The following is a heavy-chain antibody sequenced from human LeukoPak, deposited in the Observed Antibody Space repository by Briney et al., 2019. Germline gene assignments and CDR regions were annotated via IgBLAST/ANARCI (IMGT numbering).Heavy chain of an antibody. Sequence: SGPTLVNPTQTLTLTCTFSGFSLSTRGMCVSWIRQPPAKALEWLARIDWDDDEYYSTSLKTRLTISKDTSKNQVVLTMTNMDPVDTATYYCARRNSDYDAAFDYWGQGTLVTVSS. CDR3: ARRNSDYDAAFDY. V-gene: IGHV2-70*11. CDR1: GFSLSTRGMC. D-gene: IGHD5-12*01. J-gene: IGHJ4*02. CDR2: IDWDDDE.